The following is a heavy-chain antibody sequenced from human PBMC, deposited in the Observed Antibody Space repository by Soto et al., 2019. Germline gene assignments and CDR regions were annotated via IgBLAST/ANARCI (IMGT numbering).Heavy chain of an antibody. CDR1: GFTFSSSW. Sequence: HPGGSLRLSCAASGFTFSSSWMHWVRQPPGKGLVWVSRINSDGSTTNYADSVKGRFTISRDNAKNTLYLQMNSLRAEDTAVYYCARGPTGWYGYDYWGQGTLVTVSS. J-gene: IGHJ4*02. CDR2: INSDGSTT. CDR3: ARGPTGWYGYDY. D-gene: IGHD6-19*01. V-gene: IGHV3-74*01.